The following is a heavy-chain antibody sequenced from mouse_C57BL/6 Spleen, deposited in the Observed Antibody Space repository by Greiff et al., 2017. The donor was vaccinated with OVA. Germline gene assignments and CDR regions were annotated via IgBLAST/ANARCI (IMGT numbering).Heavy chain of an antibody. CDR1: GFNIKNTY. Sequence: EVQLQQSVAELVRPGASVKLSCTASGFNIKNTYMHWVKQRPEQGLEWIGRIDPANGNTKYAPKFQGKTTITADTSSNTAYLQLSSLTSEDTAIYYCARGGVWLRQGGYFDYWGQGTTLTVSS. V-gene: IGHV14-3*01. CDR2: IDPANGNT. D-gene: IGHD2-2*01. CDR3: ARGGVWLRQGGYFDY. J-gene: IGHJ2*01.